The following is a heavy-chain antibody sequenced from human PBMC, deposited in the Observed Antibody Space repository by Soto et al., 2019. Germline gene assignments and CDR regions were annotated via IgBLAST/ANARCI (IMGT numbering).Heavy chain of an antibody. CDR1: GFTFDDYA. V-gene: IGHV3-9*01. Sequence: GGSLILSCSASGFTFDDYAMHWVRQAPGKGLEWASGMSWNSGSIAYADSVKGRFTISRDNAKNTLYLQMNSLRGEDTAVYYCAKDDYGFDCWGQGTLVTVSS. CDR3: AKDDYGFDC. D-gene: IGHD4-17*01. CDR2: MSWNSGSI. J-gene: IGHJ4*02.